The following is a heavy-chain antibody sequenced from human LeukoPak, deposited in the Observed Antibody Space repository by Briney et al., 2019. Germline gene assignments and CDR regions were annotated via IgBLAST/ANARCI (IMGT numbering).Heavy chain of an antibody. V-gene: IGHV1-2*02. Sequence: GASVKVSCKASGYTFTGYYMHWVRRAPGQGLEWMGWINPNSGGTNYAQKFQGRVALTRDTSISTAYMELSGLNSDDTAVYYCTRDPEEVTTLDYWGQGTLVTVSS. CDR2: INPNSGGT. CDR3: TRDPEEVTTLDY. CDR1: GYTFTGYY. J-gene: IGHJ4*02. D-gene: IGHD4-17*01.